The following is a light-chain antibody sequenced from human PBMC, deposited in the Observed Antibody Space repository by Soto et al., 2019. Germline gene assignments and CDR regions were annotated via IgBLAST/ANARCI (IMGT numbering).Light chain of an antibody. CDR1: QSVTNSY. CDR3: QQRSNWPAVT. V-gene: IGKV3D-20*02. J-gene: IGKJ5*01. Sequence: EIVLTQSPGTLSLSPGERATLSCRASQSVTNSYLAWYQQKPGQAPRLLIYDASNRATGIPARFSGSGSGTDFTLTISSLEPEDFAVYYCQQRSNWPAVTFGQGTRLEI. CDR2: DAS.